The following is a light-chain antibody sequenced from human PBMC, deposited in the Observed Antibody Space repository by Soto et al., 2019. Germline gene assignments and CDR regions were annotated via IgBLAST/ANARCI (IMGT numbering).Light chain of an antibody. CDR3: QPSYSTPPA. CDR1: QSISSS. J-gene: IGKJ4*01. V-gene: IGKV1-39*01. Sequence: DIQMTQSPSSLSASVGARVTITCRASQSISSSLNWYQQKPGKAPKLLFYATSSLQSGVPSRFSGSGSGTDFTLTISRLQPEDVATYYCQPSYSTPPAFGGGTKVEIK. CDR2: ATS.